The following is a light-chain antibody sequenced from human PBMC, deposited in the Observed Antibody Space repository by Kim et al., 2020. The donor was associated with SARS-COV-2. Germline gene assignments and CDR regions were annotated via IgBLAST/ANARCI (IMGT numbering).Light chain of an antibody. CDR3: QAWDSSHGV. V-gene: IGLV3-1*01. CDR2: QDS. J-gene: IGLJ1*01. Sequence: SYELTQPPSMSVSPGQTASITCSGDKLGDKYACWYQQKPGQSPVVVIYQDSKRPSGIPERFSGSNSGNTATLTISGTQAMDEADYYCQAWDSSHGVFGTGTKVTVL. CDR1: KLGDKY.